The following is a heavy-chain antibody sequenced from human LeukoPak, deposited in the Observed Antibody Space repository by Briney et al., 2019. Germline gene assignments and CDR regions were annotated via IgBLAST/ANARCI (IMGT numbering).Heavy chain of an antibody. D-gene: IGHD3-22*01. V-gene: IGHV4-39*07. J-gene: IGHJ3*02. Sequence: SETLSLACTVSGGSISSSSYYWGWIRQPPGKGLEWIGSIYYSGSTYYNPSLKSRVTISVDTSKNQFSLKLSSVTAADTAVYYCAREGTYYYDSSGYYHDAFDIWGQGTMVTVSS. CDR3: AREGTYYYDSSGYYHDAFDI. CDR2: IYYSGST. CDR1: GGSISSSSYY.